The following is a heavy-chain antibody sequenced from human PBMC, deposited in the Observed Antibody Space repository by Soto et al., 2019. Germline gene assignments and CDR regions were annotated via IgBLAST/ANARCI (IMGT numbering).Heavy chain of an antibody. CDR1: GFTFSSYW. J-gene: IGHJ4*02. D-gene: IGHD3-3*01. Sequence: GGSLRLSCAASGFTFSSYWMHWVRQAPGKGLVWVSRINSDGSSTSYADSVKGRFTISRDNAKNTLYLQMNGLRAEDTAVYYSARVRAYYDFWSGYYYFDYWGQGTLVTVSS. CDR3: ARVRAYYDFWSGYYYFDY. CDR2: INSDGSST. V-gene: IGHV3-74*01.